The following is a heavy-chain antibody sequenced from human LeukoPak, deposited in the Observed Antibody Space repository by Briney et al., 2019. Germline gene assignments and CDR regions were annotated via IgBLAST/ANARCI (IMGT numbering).Heavy chain of an antibody. CDR3: ARPGAYSGANRYMDV. J-gene: IGHJ6*03. CDR1: GYSFTDYW. D-gene: IGHD4/OR15-4a*01. Sequence: GESLKISCKGSGYSFTDYWIGWVRQMPGKGLEWMGIIYPGESDATYSPAFEGQVTISADKSISTAYLQWSSLKASDTAMYYCARPGAYSGANRYMDVWGKGTTVTASS. CDR2: IYPGESDA. V-gene: IGHV5-51*01.